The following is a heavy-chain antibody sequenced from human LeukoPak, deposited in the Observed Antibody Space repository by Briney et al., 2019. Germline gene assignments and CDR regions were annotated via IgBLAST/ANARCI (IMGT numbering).Heavy chain of an antibody. D-gene: IGHD2-15*01. CDR1: GCTFSSYA. V-gene: IGHV1-69*06. CDR2: IIPIFGTS. CDR3: ARGRVVAANRVAGDAFGI. J-gene: IGHJ3*02. Sequence: SVKVSCKASGCTFSSYAIGWVRQAPGQGLEWMGGIIPIFGTSNYAQKFQGRVTITADKSTSTAYMELSSLTSEDTAVYYCARGRVVAANRVAGDAFGIWGQGTMVTVSS.